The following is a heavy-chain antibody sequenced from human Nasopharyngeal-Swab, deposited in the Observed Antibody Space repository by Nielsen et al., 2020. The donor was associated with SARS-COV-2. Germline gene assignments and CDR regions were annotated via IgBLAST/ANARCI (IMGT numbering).Heavy chain of an antibody. CDR3: ARMEVLESYYYYAMDV. CDR2: ITVDGSNK. CDR1: GFTFSSYP. V-gene: IGHV3-30-3*01. Sequence: GESLKISCAASGFTFSSYPMHWVRQAPGKGLEWVAFITVDGSNKYYADSVKGRFTISRDNSKNTLYLQMNSLRVEDTAVYFCARMEVLESYYYYAMDVWGQGTTVTVSS. D-gene: IGHD3-3*01. J-gene: IGHJ6*01.